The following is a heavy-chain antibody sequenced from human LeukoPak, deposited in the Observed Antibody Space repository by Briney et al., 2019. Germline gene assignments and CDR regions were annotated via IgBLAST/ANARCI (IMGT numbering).Heavy chain of an antibody. CDR1: GGSISSYY. CDR2: IYYSGST. CDR3: ARSRRGYYYGSGSYES. J-gene: IGHJ5*02. V-gene: IGHV4-59*12. D-gene: IGHD3-10*01. Sequence: PSETLSLTCTVSGGSISSYYWSWIRQPPGKGLEWIGYIYYSGSTDYNPSLKSRVTISVDTSKNQFSLKLSSVTAADTAVYYCARSRRGYYYGSGSYESWGQGTLATVSS.